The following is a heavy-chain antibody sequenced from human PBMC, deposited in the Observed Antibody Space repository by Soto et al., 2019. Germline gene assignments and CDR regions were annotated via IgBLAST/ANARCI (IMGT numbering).Heavy chain of an antibody. V-gene: IGHV1-69*13. CDR2: IIPMFGTP. Sequence: ASVKVSCKASGVTFNRQDMRWVRQAPGQGLEWMGGIIPMFGTPHYAEKFQDRVTITADESTGTAYLQMNSLRAEDTAVYYCAKDMVHCTGTRCARYFEKWGRGTLVTVSS. J-gene: IGHJ4*02. D-gene: IGHD2-8*02. CDR3: AKDMVHCTGTRCARYFEK. CDR1: GVTFNRQD.